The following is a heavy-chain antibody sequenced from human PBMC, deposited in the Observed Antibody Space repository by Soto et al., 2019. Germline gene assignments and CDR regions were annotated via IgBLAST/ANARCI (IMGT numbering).Heavy chain of an antibody. D-gene: IGHD2-2*01. CDR2: IIPIPGTA. CDR3: ARSQGSSTSLEIYYYYYYGMDV. CDR1: GGTFGSYA. J-gene: IGHJ6*02. Sequence: ELEQSGAEVKKPGSSVKVSCKASGGTFGSYAISWVRQAPGQGLEWMGGIIPIPGTANYAQKFQGRGTIAADESTSTAYMELSSLRSEDTAVYYCARSQGSSTSLEIYYYYYYGMDVWGQGTTVTVSS. V-gene: IGHV1-69*01.